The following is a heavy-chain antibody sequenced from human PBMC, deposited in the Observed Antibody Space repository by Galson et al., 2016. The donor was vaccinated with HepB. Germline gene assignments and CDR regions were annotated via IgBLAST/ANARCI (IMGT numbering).Heavy chain of an antibody. CDR1: GFNFRNYW. D-gene: IGHD4-23*01. CDR2: INSDGTIS. CDR3: VRDHSVVPTTAYNWFDP. Sequence: SLRLSCAASGFNFRNYWMHWVRQDLGKGLVWVSRINSDGTISNYADSVKGRFTISRDNAKNTLYLQMNSLRAEDTAVYFCVRDHSVVPTTAYNWFDPWGRGALVTVSS. J-gene: IGHJ5*02. V-gene: IGHV3-74*01.